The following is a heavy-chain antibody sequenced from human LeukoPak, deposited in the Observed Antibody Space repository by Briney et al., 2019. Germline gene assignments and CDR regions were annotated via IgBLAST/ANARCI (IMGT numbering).Heavy chain of an antibody. CDR3: ECPKSFSSSSQWCFDY. J-gene: IGHJ4*02. D-gene: IGHD2-2*01. CDR2: INGNGSTT. CDR1: GCSFSSYW. Sequence: AESLTLSCAASGCSFSSYWRHWVRQPPGKGPVWIARINGNGSTTSYPDSMKGRFSISRDNAKTIMYLQMNSLSVEDTAVYDCECPKSFSSSSQWCFDYWGQGALVTVSS. V-gene: IGHV3-74*01.